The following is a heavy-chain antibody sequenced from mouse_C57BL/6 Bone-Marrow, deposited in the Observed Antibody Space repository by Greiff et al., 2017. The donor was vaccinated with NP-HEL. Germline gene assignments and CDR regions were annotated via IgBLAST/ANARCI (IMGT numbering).Heavy chain of an antibody. J-gene: IGHJ1*03. CDR2: IDPEDGET. D-gene: IGHD2-4*01. V-gene: IGHV14-2*01. CDR3: ARMGNYYDYDKRYCDV. Sequence: EVKLVESGAELVKPGASVKLSCTASGFNIKDYYMHWVKQRTEQGLEWIGRIDPEDGETKYAPKFQGKATLTADTSSNTAYLQLSSLTSEDTAVYYCARMGNYYDYDKRYCDVWGTGTTLTVSS. CDR1: GFNIKDYY.